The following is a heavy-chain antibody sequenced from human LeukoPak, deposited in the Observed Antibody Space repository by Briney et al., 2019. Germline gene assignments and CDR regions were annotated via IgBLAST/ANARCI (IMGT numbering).Heavy chain of an antibody. Sequence: PGGSLRLSCAASGFTFSSYGMHWVRQAPGKGLEWVAVIWYDGSNKYYADSVKGRLTISRDNSKNTLYLQMNSLRAEDTAVYYCARDLGDYGIEFYYYYGMDVWGKGTTVTVSS. CDR1: GFTFSSYG. V-gene: IGHV3-33*01. CDR3: ARDLGDYGIEFYYYYGMDV. J-gene: IGHJ6*04. CDR2: IWYDGSNK. D-gene: IGHD4-17*01.